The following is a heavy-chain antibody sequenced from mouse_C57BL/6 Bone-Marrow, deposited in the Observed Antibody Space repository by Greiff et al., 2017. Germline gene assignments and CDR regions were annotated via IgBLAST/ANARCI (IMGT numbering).Heavy chain of an antibody. V-gene: IGHV3-6*01. CDR1: GYSITSGYY. CDR2: ISYDGSN. Sequence: EVHLVESGPGLVKPSQSLSLTCSVTGYSITSGYYWNWIRQFPGNKLEWMGYISYDGSNNYNPSLKNRISITRDTSKNQFFLKLNSVTTEDTATYYCARDQGNYKFAYWGQGTLVTVSA. CDR3: ARDQGNYKFAY. J-gene: IGHJ3*01. D-gene: IGHD2-1*01.